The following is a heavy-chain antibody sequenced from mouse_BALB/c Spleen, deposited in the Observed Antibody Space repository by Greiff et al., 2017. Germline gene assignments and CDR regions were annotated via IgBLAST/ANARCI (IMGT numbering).Heavy chain of an antibody. V-gene: IGHV1S34*01. J-gene: IGHJ2*01. Sequence: LVKSGASVKISCKASGYSFIGYYMHWVKQSHGKSLEWIGYISCYNGATSYNQKFKGKATFTVDTSSSTAYMQFNSLTSEDSAVYYCARTLGDYGSSYGYWGQGTTLTVSS. CDR2: ISCYNGAT. CDR1: GYSFIGYY. CDR3: ARTLGDYGSSYGY. D-gene: IGHD1-1*01.